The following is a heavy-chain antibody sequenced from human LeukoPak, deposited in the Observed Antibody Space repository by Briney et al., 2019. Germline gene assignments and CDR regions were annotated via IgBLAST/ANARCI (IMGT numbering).Heavy chain of an antibody. CDR3: ARAAY. Sequence: SETLSLTCAVYGGSFNDYYWNWIRQPPGKGLEWIGEINHSGSTNYNPSLKSRVTISVDTSKNQFSLKLSSVTAADTAVYYCARAAYWGQGTLVTVSS. V-gene: IGHV4-34*01. J-gene: IGHJ4*02. CDR2: INHSGST. CDR1: GGSFNDYY.